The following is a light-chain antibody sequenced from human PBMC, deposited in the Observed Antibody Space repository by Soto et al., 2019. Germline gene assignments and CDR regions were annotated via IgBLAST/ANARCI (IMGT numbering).Light chain of an antibody. CDR2: GNS. CDR1: SSNIGAGYD. V-gene: IGLV1-40*01. J-gene: IGLJ1*01. Sequence: QSALTQPPSVSGAPGQRVTISCTGSSSNIGAGYDVHWYQQLPGTAPKLLIYGNSNRPSEVPDRFSGSKSGTSASLAITGLQAADEADYYCQSYDSSLSGSRVFGAGTKLTVL. CDR3: QSYDSSLSGSRV.